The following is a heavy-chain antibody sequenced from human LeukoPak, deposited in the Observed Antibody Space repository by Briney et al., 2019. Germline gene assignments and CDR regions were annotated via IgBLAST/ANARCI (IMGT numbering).Heavy chain of an antibody. CDR1: GFTFSSYA. CDR2: ISGSGGST. CDR3: AKGGYCSSTSCSSDAFDI. Sequence: GGSLRLSCAASGFTFSSYAMSWVRQAPGRGLEWVSAISGSGGSTYYADSVKGRFTISRGNSKNTLYLQMNSLRAEDTAVYYCAKGGYCSSTSCSSDAFDIWGQGTMVTVSS. D-gene: IGHD2-2*01. V-gene: IGHV3-23*01. J-gene: IGHJ3*02.